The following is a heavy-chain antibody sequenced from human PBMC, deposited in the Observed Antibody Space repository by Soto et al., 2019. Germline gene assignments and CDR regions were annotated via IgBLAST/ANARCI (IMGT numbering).Heavy chain of an antibody. D-gene: IGHD3-3*01. CDR2: ISGSGGST. CDR3: AKDLVRFFGAGQAWFDY. V-gene: IGHV3-23*01. Sequence: PGGSLRLSCAASGFTFSSYAMSWVRQAPGKGLEWVSAISGSGGSTYYADSVKGRFTISRDNSKNTLYLQMNSLRAEDTAVYYCAKDLVRFFGAGQAWFDYWGQGTLVTV. J-gene: IGHJ4*02. CDR1: GFTFSSYA.